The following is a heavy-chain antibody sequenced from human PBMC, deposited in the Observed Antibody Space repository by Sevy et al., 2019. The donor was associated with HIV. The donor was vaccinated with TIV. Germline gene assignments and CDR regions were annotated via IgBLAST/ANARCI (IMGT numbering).Heavy chain of an antibody. CDR3: ARDPPYFGVVRTYYYYYMDV. CDR2: ISAYNGNT. J-gene: IGHJ6*03. V-gene: IGHV1-18*01. Sequence: ASVKVSCKASGYTFTSYGISWVRQAPGQGLEWMGWISAYNGNTNYAQKLQGRVTMTTDTSTSTAYMELRSLRSDDTAVYYCARDPPYFGVVRTYYYYYMDVWGKGTTVTVSS. D-gene: IGHD3-3*01. CDR1: GYTFTSYG.